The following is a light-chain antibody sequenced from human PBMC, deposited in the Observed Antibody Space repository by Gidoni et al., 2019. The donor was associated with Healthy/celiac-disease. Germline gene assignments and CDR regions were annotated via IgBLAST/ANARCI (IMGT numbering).Light chain of an antibody. J-gene: IGKJ4*02. CDR2: DAS. Sequence: EIVLTHSPATLSLSPGERATLSCRASQSVSRYLAWYQQKPGQAPRLLIHDASNRATGIPAKVSGSGAGTDFTLTISSLEPEDFAVYYCQQRSNWPPLTFGGGTKVEIK. CDR1: QSVSRY. V-gene: IGKV3-11*01. CDR3: QQRSNWPPLT.